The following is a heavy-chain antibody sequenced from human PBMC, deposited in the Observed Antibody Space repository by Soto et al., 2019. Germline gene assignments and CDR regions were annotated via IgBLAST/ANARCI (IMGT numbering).Heavy chain of an antibody. CDR1: YYSINYGYY. CDR3: ASQGYGSGPNLFAS. J-gene: IGHJ5*01. CDR2: IFYNGNT. V-gene: IGHV4-38-2*01. Sequence: PSETLSLTCAVSYYSINYGYYWGWLRQPPGKGLEWIVSIFYNGNTYYNPSLKSRVTISVDTYKNHFSLRLNSVTAADTALYYCASQGYGSGPNLFASWGQGTLVTVSS. D-gene: IGHD3-10*01.